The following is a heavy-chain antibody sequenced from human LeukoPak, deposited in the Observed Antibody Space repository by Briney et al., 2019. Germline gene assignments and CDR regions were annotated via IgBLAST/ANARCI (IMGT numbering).Heavy chain of an antibody. J-gene: IGHJ4*02. CDR1: GFTFSSYA. CDR2: ISGSGGST. D-gene: IGHD1-1*01. CDR3: AKDLHRTGMTWGYFDY. V-gene: IGHV3-23*01. Sequence: RAGGSLRLSCAASGFTFSSYAMSWVRQAPGKGLEWVSAISGSGGSTYYADSVKGRFTISRDESKNTRYLQMNSLRAEDTAVYYCAKDLHRTGMTWGYFDYWGQGTLVTVSS.